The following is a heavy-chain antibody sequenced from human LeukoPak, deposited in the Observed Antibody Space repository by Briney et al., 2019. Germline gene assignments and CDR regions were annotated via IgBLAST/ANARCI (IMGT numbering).Heavy chain of an antibody. J-gene: IGHJ4*02. CDR1: GFTFSSYA. V-gene: IGHV3-23*01. Sequence: GGSLRLSCAASGFTFSSYAMSWVRQAPGKGLEWVSAISGSGGSTYYADSVKGRFTISRDNSKNTLYLQMNSLRAEDTAVYYCARDRVAAAASTGVYWGQGTLVTVSS. CDR2: ISGSGGST. CDR3: ARDRVAAAASTGVY. D-gene: IGHD6-13*01.